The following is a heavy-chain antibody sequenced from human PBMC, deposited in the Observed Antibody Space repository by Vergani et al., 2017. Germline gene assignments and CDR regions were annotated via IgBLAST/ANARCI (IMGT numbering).Heavy chain of an antibody. CDR2: IDHTGRP. Sequence: QVQLQQWGGGLLKPSETLSLTCVVNGESFTSYHWTWIRQSPGEGLEWVSDIDHTGRPDYNPSLKSRLTMAVDKSRNQFSLTLNSVTATDTAIYVCARVNTETNGHLYYYYYMDVWGQGTAVTVS. CDR1: GESFTSYH. J-gene: IGHJ6*03. CDR3: ARVNTETNGHLYYYYYMDV. D-gene: IGHD4-11*01. V-gene: IGHV4-34*01.